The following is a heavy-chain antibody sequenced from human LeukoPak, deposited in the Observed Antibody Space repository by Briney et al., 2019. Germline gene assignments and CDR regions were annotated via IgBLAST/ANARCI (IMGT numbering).Heavy chain of an antibody. CDR1: GFTFSSYN. CDR2: ITSSSSYI. CDR3: ARDPYSGGYGDYYYYYMDV. D-gene: IGHD1-26*01. J-gene: IGHJ6*03. Sequence: GGSLRLSCAASGFTFSSYNMNWVRQTPGKGLEWVASITSSSSYIYYADSVKGRFTISRDNAKNSLYLQINSLRAEDTAVYYCARDPYSGGYGDYYYYYMDVWGKGTTVTISS. V-gene: IGHV3-21*01.